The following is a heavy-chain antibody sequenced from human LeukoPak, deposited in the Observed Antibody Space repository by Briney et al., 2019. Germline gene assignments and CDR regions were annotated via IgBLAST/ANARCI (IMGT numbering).Heavy chain of an antibody. CDR3: ARKGEGPATGIDY. V-gene: IGHV4-39*07. CDR2: IYSSGRT. D-gene: IGHD2-15*01. CDR1: GVSIISTNSY. Sequence: PSETLSLTCTVSGVSIISTNSYWGWIRHSPRTGLEWIGNIYSSGRTYYNPSLNSRVTISIDMSENQFSLKLTSVTAADTAVYYCARKGEGPATGIDYWGQGTLVTVSS. J-gene: IGHJ4*02.